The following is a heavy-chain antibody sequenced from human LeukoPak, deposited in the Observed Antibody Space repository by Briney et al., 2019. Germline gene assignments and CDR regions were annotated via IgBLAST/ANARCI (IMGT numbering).Heavy chain of an antibody. CDR3: ARDGRVVAATHNWFDP. D-gene: IGHD2-15*01. CDR1: GYTFTSYY. Sequence: ASVKVSCKASGYTFTSYYMHWVRQAPGQGLEWMGIINPSGGSTSYAQKFQGRVTMTRDMSTSTVYMELSSLRSEDTAVYYCARDGRVVAATHNWFDPWGQGTLVTVSS. J-gene: IGHJ5*02. CDR2: INPSGGST. V-gene: IGHV1-46*01.